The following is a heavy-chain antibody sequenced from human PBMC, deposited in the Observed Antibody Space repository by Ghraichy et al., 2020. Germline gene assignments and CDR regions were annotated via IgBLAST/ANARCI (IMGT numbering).Heavy chain of an antibody. CDR3: ARSPGSWALDY. Sequence: SETLSLTCTVSGVCIINEKFLSWVRQAPGKGLEWIAEIHHSGITNYNPSLKSRVSISVDKSTNQVYLRVTSVTAADTATYYCARSPGSWALDYWGQGTVVTVSS. CDR2: IHHSGIT. J-gene: IGHJ4*01. D-gene: IGHD6-13*01. CDR1: GVCIINEKF. V-gene: IGHV4-4*02.